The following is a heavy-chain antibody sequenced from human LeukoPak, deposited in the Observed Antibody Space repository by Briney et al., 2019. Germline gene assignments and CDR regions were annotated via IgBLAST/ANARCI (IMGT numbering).Heavy chain of an antibody. Sequence: SETLSLTCTVSGGSISSHYWSWIRQPPGKGLEWIGYIHYSGSTNYNPSLKSRVTISVDTSKNQFSLKLSSVTAADTAVYYCARGVPPGYWGQGTLVTLSS. CDR2: IHYSGST. CDR1: GGSISSHY. D-gene: IGHD1-14*01. J-gene: IGHJ4*02. CDR3: ARGVPPGY. V-gene: IGHV4-59*11.